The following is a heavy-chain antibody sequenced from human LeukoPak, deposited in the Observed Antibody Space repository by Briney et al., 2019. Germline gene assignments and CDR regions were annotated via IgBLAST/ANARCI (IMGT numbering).Heavy chain of an antibody. CDR3: AKEGGYNYGYLDS. V-gene: IGHV3-23*01. CDR1: GFSYSSYA. CDR2: ISGSGDT. D-gene: IGHD5-18*01. Sequence: PGGSLRLSCAVSGFSYSSYAMSWVRQAPGKGLGGVSTISGSGDTYYVDSVKGRFTISRDNSKNTLYLQMNSLRAEDTAVYYCAKEGGYNYGYLDSWGQGTLVTVSS. J-gene: IGHJ4*02.